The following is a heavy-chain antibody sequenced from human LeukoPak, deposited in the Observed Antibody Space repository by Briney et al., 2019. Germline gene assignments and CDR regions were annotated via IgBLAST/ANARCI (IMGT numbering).Heavy chain of an antibody. CDR1: GYTFTSYV. CDR3: ARLGDSSGYYGMDV. J-gene: IGHJ6*02. D-gene: IGHD3-22*01. V-gene: IGHV1-8*01. CDR2: MNPNSGNT. Sequence: ASVKVSCKASGYTFTSYVINWVRQATGQGLEWMEWMNPNSGNTGYAQKFQGRVTMTRNTSISTAYMELSSLRSEDTAVYYCARLGDSSGYYGMDVWGQGTTVTVSS.